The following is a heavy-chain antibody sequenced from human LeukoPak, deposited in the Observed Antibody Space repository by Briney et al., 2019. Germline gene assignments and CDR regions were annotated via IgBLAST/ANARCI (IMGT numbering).Heavy chain of an antibody. Sequence: SVKVSCKASGGTFSSYAISWVRQAPGQGLEWMGRIIPIFGIANYAQKFQDRVTITADESTSTAYMELSSLRSEDTAVYYCARDVCGGDCYDWYFDLWGRGTLVTVSS. CDR1: GGTFSSYA. J-gene: IGHJ2*01. CDR3: ARDVCGGDCYDWYFDL. CDR2: IIPIFGIA. D-gene: IGHD2-21*02. V-gene: IGHV1-69*13.